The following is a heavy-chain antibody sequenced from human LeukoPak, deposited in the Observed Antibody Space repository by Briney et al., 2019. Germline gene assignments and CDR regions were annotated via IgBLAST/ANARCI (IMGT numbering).Heavy chain of an antibody. CDR1: GGSISSYY. Sequence: SETLSLTCTVSGGSISSYYWSWIRQPAGKGLEWIGRIYTSGSTNYNPSLKSRVTISVDTSKNQFSLKLSSVTAADTAVYYCARTSYYYDSSGYYYGPWGQGTLVTVSS. J-gene: IGHJ5*02. D-gene: IGHD3-22*01. CDR2: IYTSGST. V-gene: IGHV4-4*07. CDR3: ARTSYYYDSSGYYYGP.